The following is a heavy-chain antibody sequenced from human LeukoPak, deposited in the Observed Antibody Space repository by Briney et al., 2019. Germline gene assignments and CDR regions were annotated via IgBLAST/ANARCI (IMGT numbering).Heavy chain of an antibody. CDR3: ARGYYDSSGYLRY. D-gene: IGHD3-22*01. V-gene: IGHV1-2*02. Sequence: ASVKVSCKASGYTFTGHYMHWVRQAPGQGLEWMGWINPKSGGTNYAQKFQGRVTMTRDTSISTAYMDMSSLRSEDTAVYYCARGYYDSSGYLRYWGQGTLVTVSS. CDR2: INPKSGGT. J-gene: IGHJ4*02. CDR1: GYTFTGHY.